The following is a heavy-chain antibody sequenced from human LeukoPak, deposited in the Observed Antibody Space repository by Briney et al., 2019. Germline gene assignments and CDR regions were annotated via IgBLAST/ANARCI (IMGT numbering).Heavy chain of an antibody. D-gene: IGHD2-8*01. CDR1: GGSISSGSYY. Sequence: SETLSLTCTVSGGSISSGSYYWSWIRQSAGKGLECIGRIYTSGNTNYNPSLKSRVTMSVDTSKNQFSLKLSSVTAADTAVYYCASYLYAAFDYWGQGTLVTVSS. CDR2: IYTSGNT. V-gene: IGHV4-61*02. CDR3: ASYLYAAFDY. J-gene: IGHJ4*02.